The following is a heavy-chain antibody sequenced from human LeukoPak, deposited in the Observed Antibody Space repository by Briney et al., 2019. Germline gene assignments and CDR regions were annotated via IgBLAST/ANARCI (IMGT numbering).Heavy chain of an antibody. J-gene: IGHJ3*02. V-gene: IGHV3-23*01. CDR3: AKDREYSYVYDAFDI. CDR1: GFTSSIYA. D-gene: IGHD3-16*01. CDR2: MSGSGGST. Sequence: GGSLRLSCAASGFTSSIYAMSWVRQAPGKGLEWVSGMSGSGGSTYYADSVKGRFTISRDNSKNTLYLQMNTLRAEDTAVYYCAKDREYSYVYDAFDIWGQGTLVTVSS.